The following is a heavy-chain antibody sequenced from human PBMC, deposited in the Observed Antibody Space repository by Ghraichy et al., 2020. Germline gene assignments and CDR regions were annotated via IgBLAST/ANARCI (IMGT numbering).Heavy chain of an antibody. CDR2: ISYDGSNK. J-gene: IGHJ6*03. CDR3: AKASNEWTVNYYYYMDV. D-gene: IGHD3/OR15-3a*01. CDR1: GFTFSSYG. V-gene: IGHV3-30*18. Sequence: GGSLRLSCAASGFTFSSYGMHWVRQAPGKGLEWVAVISYDGSNKYYADSVKGRFTISRDNSKNTLYLQMNSLRAEDTAVYYCAKASNEWTVNYYYYMDVWGKGTTVTVSS.